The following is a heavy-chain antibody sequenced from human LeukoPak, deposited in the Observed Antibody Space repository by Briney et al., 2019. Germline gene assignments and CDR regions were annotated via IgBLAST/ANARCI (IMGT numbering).Heavy chain of an antibody. Sequence: GGSLRLSCAASGFTFSSYGMHWVRQAPGKGLEWVAVISYDGSNKYYADSVKGRFTISRDNSKNTLYLQMNSLRAEDTAVYYCAKYDYGGNPNEYYFDYWGQGTLVTVSS. D-gene: IGHD4-23*01. CDR2: ISYDGSNK. CDR1: GFTFSSYG. CDR3: AKYDYGGNPNEYYFDY. V-gene: IGHV3-30*18. J-gene: IGHJ4*02.